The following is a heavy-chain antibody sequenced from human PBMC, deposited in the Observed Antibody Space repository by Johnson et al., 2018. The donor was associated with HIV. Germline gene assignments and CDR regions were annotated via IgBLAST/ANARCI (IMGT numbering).Heavy chain of an antibody. D-gene: IGHD1-14*01. J-gene: IGHJ3*02. V-gene: IGHV3-30*18. CDR1: GFTFSSYG. CDR3: AKIRTSGTGDAFDI. CDR2: ISYDGSKK. Sequence: QVQLVESGGGVVRPGGSLRLSCAASGFTFSSYGMHWVRQAPGKGLEWVAVISYDGSKKYYGDSVKGRFTVSRDNSKSTLYLQMSSLRAEDTAVYYCAKIRTSGTGDAFDIWGQGTMVTVSS.